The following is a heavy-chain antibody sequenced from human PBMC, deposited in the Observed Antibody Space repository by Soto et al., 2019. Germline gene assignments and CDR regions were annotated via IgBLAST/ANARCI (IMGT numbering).Heavy chain of an antibody. D-gene: IGHD2-8*01. CDR2: ITSESRAI. Sequence: GSLRVSCVASGFAVRDFNMHWVREVPGKGLQWIAYITSESRAIYYADSVKGRFTVSRDNAEDSLYLHLNNLRDGDTAVYYCARGAGGRDGVVHEDFDYWGQGTPVTVSS. V-gene: IGHV3-48*02. CDR1: GFAVRDFN. CDR3: ARGAGGRDGVVHEDFDY. J-gene: IGHJ4*02.